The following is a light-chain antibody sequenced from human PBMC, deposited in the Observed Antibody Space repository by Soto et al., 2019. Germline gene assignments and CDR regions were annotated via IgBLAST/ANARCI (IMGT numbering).Light chain of an antibody. CDR3: QQYNNWPWT. J-gene: IGKJ1*01. V-gene: IGKV1-5*01. CDR2: AAS. Sequence: DIQMTQSPSTLSASVGDTVTITCRASQRMSGWLAWHQQKPGTVPKLLIYAASTLQSGVPSRFSGSGSGTEFTLTISSLQSEDFAVYYCQQYNNWPWTFGQGTKVDIK. CDR1: QRMSGW.